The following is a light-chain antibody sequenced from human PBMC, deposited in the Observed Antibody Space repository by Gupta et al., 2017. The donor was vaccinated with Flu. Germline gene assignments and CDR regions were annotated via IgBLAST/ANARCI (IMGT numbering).Light chain of an antibody. CDR1: QSIRTS. V-gene: IGKV1-39*01. Sequence: DLQLTPPPSSLSASVGDRVTTTCRASQSIRTSLNWYQQKPGKAPKFLIYAASSLKSGVPSRFTGSGSGTDFTLTISSLQPEDCATYYCQQSHSSPPTFGQGTKLEIK. CDR2: AAS. CDR3: QQSHSSPPT. J-gene: IGKJ2*01.